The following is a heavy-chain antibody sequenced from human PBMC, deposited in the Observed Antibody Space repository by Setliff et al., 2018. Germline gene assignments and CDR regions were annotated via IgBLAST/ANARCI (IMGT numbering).Heavy chain of an antibody. Sequence: HPGGSLRLSCVTSGFTFNTYSMSWVRQAPGEGLQWVSTISGRGGSTFYADSVRGRFTISRDKIKSTLYLQMNGLTTEDTALYYCTTDTCCGDPVYYHYGMDVWGQGTSVTVSS. D-gene: IGHD4-17*01. V-gene: IGHV3-23*01. CDR1: GFTFNTYS. CDR2: ISGRGGST. CDR3: TTDTCCGDPVYYHYGMDV. J-gene: IGHJ6*02.